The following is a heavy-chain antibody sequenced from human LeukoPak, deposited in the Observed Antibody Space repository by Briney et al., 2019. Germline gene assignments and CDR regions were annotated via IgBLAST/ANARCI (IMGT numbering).Heavy chain of an antibody. Sequence: PSETLSLTCNVSGGSITSYYWNWMRQPPGKGLEWIGYIYYTGSTNLNPSLKSRLTISLDTSKKQFSLKLSSVTAADTAIYYCASSYFYDGNRYFDYWGQGALVTVSS. V-gene: IGHV4-59*08. D-gene: IGHD3-22*01. CDR1: GGSITSYY. CDR3: ASSYFYDGNRYFDY. CDR2: IYYTGST. J-gene: IGHJ4*02.